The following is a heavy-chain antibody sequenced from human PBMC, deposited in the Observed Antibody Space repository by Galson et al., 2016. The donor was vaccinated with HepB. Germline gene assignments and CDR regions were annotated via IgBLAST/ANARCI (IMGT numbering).Heavy chain of an antibody. Sequence: SLRLSCAASGFTFTSYAMSWFRQAPGKGLEWVSCIIENGDTTHYADSVKGRFTISRDNAKNTLYLQMDSLRAEDTAVYYCAKDYRVRSDWSFSWGQGTLVTVSS. CDR2: IIENGDTT. D-gene: IGHD3-9*01. CDR3: AKDYRVRSDWSFS. J-gene: IGHJ4*02. V-gene: IGHV3-23*01. CDR1: GFTFTSYA.